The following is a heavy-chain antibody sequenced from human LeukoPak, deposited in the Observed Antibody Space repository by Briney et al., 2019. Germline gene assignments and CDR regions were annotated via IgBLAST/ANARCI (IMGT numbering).Heavy chain of an antibody. D-gene: IGHD2-2*01. Sequence: SETLSLTCAVYGGSFSGYYWSWIRQPPGKGLEWIGEINHSGSTNYNPSLKSRVTISVDTSKNQFSLKLSSVTAADTAVYYCARVVELCPDYWGQGTLVTVSP. CDR2: INHSGST. CDR3: ARVVELCPDY. J-gene: IGHJ4*02. CDR1: GGSFSGYY. V-gene: IGHV4-34*01.